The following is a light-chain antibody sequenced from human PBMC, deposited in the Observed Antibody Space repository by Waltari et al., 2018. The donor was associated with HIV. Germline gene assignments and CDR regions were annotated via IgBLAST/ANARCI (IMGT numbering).Light chain of an antibody. CDR2: EVS. CDR1: TSDVGGYTY. Sequence: QSALTQPPSASGSPGQSVTISCTGTTSDVGGYTYVSWYQHHPGKAPKLMIYEVSKRPAGVPDRFSGSKSGNTASLTVSGLQADDEADYYCSSYAGNNILVFGGGTKLTVL. CDR3: SSYAGNNILV. J-gene: IGLJ2*01. V-gene: IGLV2-8*01.